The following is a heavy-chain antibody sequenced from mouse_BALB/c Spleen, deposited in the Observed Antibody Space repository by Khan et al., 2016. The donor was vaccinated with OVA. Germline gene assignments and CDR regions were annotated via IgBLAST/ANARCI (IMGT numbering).Heavy chain of an antibody. CDR2: IWSGGST. Sequence: QVQLQQSGPGLVQPSQSLSITCTGSGFSLTTYGVHWVRQSPGKGLEWLGVIWSGGSTDYNAAFISRMSISKDSSKSQVFFKMNSRQVNDTAIYYCGRNYDYDEGLAYWGQGTLVTVSA. CDR1: GFSLTTYG. D-gene: IGHD2-4*01. CDR3: GRNYDYDEGLAY. J-gene: IGHJ3*01. V-gene: IGHV2-2*02.